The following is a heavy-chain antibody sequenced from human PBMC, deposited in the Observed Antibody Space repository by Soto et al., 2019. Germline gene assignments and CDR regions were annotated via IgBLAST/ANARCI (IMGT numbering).Heavy chain of an antibody. CDR2: IIPILGIA. D-gene: IGHD6-19*01. V-gene: IGHV1-69*08. CDR1: GGTFSSYT. J-gene: IGHJ6*03. CDR3: AGETSSGWYGFHDYYMDV. Sequence: QVQLVQSGAEVKKPGSSVKVSCKASGGTFSSYTISWVRQAPGQGLEWMGRIIPILGIANYAQKFQGRVTITADKSTRSAYMELSSLRSEDTAVYYCAGETSSGWYGFHDYYMDVWGKGTTVTVSS.